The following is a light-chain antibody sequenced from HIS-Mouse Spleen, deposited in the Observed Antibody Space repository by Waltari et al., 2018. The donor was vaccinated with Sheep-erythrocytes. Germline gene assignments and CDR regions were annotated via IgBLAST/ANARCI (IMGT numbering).Light chain of an antibody. J-gene: IGLJ3*02. Sequence: QSALTQPPSASGSPGQSVTLPCTGTSSDVGGYTSVSWYQQHPGKAPKLMIYEVSKRPSGVPDRFSGSKSGNTASLTVSGLQAEDEADYYCSSYAGSNNWVFGGGTKLTVL. CDR3: SSYAGSNNWV. CDR2: EVS. V-gene: IGLV2-8*01. CDR1: SSDVGGYTS.